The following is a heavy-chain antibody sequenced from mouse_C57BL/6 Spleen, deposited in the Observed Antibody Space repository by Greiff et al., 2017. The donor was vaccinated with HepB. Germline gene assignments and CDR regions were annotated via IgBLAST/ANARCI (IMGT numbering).Heavy chain of an antibody. CDR1: GYSITSGYD. CDR2: ISYSGST. CDR3: ARALVDWYFDV. V-gene: IGHV3-1*01. Sequence: EVKLMESGPGMVKPSQSLSLTCTVTGYSITSGYDWHWIRPFPGNKLEWMGYISYSGSTNYNPSLKSRISITHDTSKNHFFLKLNSVTTEDTATYYCARALVDWYFDVWGTGTTVTVSS. J-gene: IGHJ1*03.